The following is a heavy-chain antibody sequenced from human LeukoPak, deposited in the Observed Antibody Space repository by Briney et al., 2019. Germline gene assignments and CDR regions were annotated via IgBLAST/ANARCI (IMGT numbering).Heavy chain of an antibody. Sequence: GGSLRLSCAASGFTFSNAWMSWVRPAAAKGLEWLGRIQNKTDGGTTDYAAPVKGRFTISRDDSKNTLYLQMNSLKTEDTAVYYCAYWSSSSWNYWGQGTLVTVSS. D-gene: IGHD6-13*01. CDR1: GFTFSNAW. CDR3: AYWSSSSWNY. V-gene: IGHV3-15*01. CDR2: IQNKTDGGTT. J-gene: IGHJ4*02.